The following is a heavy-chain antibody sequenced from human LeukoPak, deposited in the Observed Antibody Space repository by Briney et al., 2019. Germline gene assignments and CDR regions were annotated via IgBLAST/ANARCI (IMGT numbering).Heavy chain of an antibody. J-gene: IGHJ6*02. CDR3: AKLSASTVSTARSYYGMDV. V-gene: IGHV3-23*01. CDR2: ISGTGSST. Sequence: PGGSLRLSCAASGFIFSNYAMNWARQAPGKGLEWVSNISGTGSSTNYADSVKGRFTISRDNSKNTLYLQMNSLRAEDTAVYYCAKLSASTVSTARSYYGMDVWGQGTTVTVSS. CDR1: GFIFSNYA. D-gene: IGHD4-17*01.